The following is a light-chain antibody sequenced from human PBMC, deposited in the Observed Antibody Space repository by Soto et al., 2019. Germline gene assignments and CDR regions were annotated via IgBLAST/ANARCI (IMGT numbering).Light chain of an antibody. J-gene: IGKJ5*01. CDR3: QQYYTWPRTT. CDR1: QNVRTR. V-gene: IGKV3-15*01. Sequence: EIVMTQSPATLSVSLGEGASLSCRASQNVRTRLAWYQQKPGQAPRLLILDASTRATGVPDRFSGSGSGTEFTLSIRSLQSDDFAVYHCQQYYTWPRTTFGQGTRLEIK. CDR2: DAS.